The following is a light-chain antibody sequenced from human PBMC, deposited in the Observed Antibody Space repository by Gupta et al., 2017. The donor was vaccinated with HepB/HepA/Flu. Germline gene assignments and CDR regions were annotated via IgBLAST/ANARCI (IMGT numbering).Light chain of an antibody. V-gene: IGLV1-47*01. CDR2: RNN. J-gene: IGLJ2*01. CDR1: SSRFGGNY. CDR3: AAWDDSLSAVV. Sequence: QSLLPQPPSASGTPGQRVTFSCSGSSSRFGGNYVYWYQQLPGTAPKLLIYRNNQRPSGVPDRFSGSKSGTSASLAISGRRSEDEADYYCAAWDDSLSAVVFGGGTKLTV.